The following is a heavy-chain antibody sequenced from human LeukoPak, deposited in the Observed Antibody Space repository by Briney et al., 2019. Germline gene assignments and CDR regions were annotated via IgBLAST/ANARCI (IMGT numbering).Heavy chain of an antibody. Sequence: SETLSLTCTVSGGSISSYYWSWLRQPPGKGLEWVGYIYYSGSTNYNPSLKSRVTISVDTSKNQFSLKLSSVTAADTAVYYCAGGYSYGSTYYYMDVWGKGTTVTISS. CDR2: IYYSGST. D-gene: IGHD5-18*01. CDR1: GGSISSYY. V-gene: IGHV4-59*13. CDR3: AGGYSYGSTYYYMDV. J-gene: IGHJ6*03.